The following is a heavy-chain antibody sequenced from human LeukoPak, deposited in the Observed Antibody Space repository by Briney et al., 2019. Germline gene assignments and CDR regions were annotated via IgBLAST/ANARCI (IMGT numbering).Heavy chain of an antibody. D-gene: IGHD2-15*01. CDR1: GFTVRSNY. J-gene: IGHJ3*02. CDR3: ARGYCSAGSCYSGDAFDI. CDR2: IYAGGST. V-gene: IGHV3-66*01. Sequence: GGSLRLSCAASGFTVRSNYMSWVRQAPGKGLEWVPVIYAGGSTYYADSVKGRFPISRDNSKNTLYLQMNSLRAEDTAVYYCARGYCSAGSCYSGDAFDIWGQGTMVTVSS.